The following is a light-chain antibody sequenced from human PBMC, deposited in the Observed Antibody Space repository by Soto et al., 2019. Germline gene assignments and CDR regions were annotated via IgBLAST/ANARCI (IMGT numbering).Light chain of an antibody. CDR3: SSYTTTSTYV. Sequence: QSVLAQPASVSGSPGQPVTISCTGTSSDVGGYDYVSWYQQHPGKAPKFMIYEVTNRPSGVSHRFSGSKSGNTASLTISGLQAEDEADCYCSSYTTTSTYVFGTGTKVTVL. CDR2: EVT. V-gene: IGLV2-14*01. J-gene: IGLJ1*01. CDR1: SSDVGGYDY.